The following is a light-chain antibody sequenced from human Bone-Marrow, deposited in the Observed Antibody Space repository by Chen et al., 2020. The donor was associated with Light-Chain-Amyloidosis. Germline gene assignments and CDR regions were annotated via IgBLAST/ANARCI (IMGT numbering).Light chain of an antibody. CDR3: QAWDSSTVV. J-gene: IGLJ2*01. V-gene: IGLV3-1*01. CDR1: SLGEKY. CDR2: QDS. Sequence: SYELTQPPSVSVSPGQTARIACSRHSLGEKYVSWYQQKPGQPPALVMYQDSKRPKGIPERFSGSNSGTTAALTISGTQAMDEADYYSQAWDSSTVVFGGGTKLTLV.